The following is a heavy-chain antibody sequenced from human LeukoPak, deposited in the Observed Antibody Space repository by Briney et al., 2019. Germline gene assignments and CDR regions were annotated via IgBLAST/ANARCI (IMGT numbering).Heavy chain of an antibody. J-gene: IGHJ4*02. D-gene: IGHD6-19*01. V-gene: IGHV5-51*01. CDR1: GYTFTSYW. Sequence: KVSCKASGYTFTSYWIGWVRQMPGKGLEWMGIIYPVDSDTRYSPSFQGQVTISADRSISTAYLQWSSLKASDTAMYYCARSHTGYSSGWYYWGQGTLVTVSS. CDR3: ARSHTGYSSGWYY. CDR2: IYPVDSDT.